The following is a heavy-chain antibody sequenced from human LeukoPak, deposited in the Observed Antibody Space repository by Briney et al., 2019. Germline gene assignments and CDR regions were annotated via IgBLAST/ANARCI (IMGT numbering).Heavy chain of an antibody. CDR1: GFTVGSNY. J-gene: IGHJ3*02. Sequence: PGGSLRLSCAASGFTVGSNYMSWVRQAPGKGLEWVSAISGSGGSTYYADSVKGRFTISRDNSKNTLYLQMNSLRAEDTAVYYCAKHGALRYFDREAFDIWGQGTMVTVSS. CDR3: AKHGALRYFDREAFDI. D-gene: IGHD3-9*01. V-gene: IGHV3-23*01. CDR2: ISGSGGST.